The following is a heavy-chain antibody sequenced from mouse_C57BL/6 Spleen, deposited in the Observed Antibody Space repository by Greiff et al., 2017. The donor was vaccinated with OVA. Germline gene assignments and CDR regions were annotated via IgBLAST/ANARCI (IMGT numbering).Heavy chain of an antibody. J-gene: IGHJ3*01. V-gene: IGHV1-76*01. CDR1: GYTFTDYY. Sequence: VKLQESGAELVRPGASVKLSCKASGYTFTDYYINWVKQRPGQGLEWIARIYPGSGNTYYNEKFKGKATLTAEKSSSTAYMQLSSLTSEDSAVYFCARGGTTPAWFAYWGQGTLVTVSA. CDR3: ARGGTTPAWFAY. CDR2: IYPGSGNT. D-gene: IGHD1-1*01.